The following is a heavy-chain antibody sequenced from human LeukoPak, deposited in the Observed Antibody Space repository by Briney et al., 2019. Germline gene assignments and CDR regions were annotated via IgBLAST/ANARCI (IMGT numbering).Heavy chain of an antibody. CDR3: ARLVGVATTNNWFDP. CDR1: GGSISSYY. Sequence: SEPLSLTCTVSGGSISSYYWSWLRQPPGKGLEWLGYIYYSGSTNYNPSLKSRVTISVDTSKNQFSLKLSSVTAADTAVYYCARLVGVATTNNWFDPWGQGTLVTVSS. CDR2: IYYSGST. J-gene: IGHJ5*02. V-gene: IGHV4-59*08. D-gene: IGHD5-12*01.